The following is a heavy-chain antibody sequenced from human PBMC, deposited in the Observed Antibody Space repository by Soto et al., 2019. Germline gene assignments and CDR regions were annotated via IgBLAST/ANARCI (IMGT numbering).Heavy chain of an antibody. Sequence: SETLSLTCTVSGGSISSGDYYWSWIRQPPGKGLEWIGYIYYSGSTYYNPSLKSRVTISVDTSKNQFSLKLSSVTAADTAVYYCARGNTMIAFFQHWGQGTLVTVSS. CDR1: GGSISSGDYY. CDR2: IYYSGST. CDR3: ARGNTMIAFFQH. D-gene: IGHD3-22*01. V-gene: IGHV4-30-4*01. J-gene: IGHJ1*01.